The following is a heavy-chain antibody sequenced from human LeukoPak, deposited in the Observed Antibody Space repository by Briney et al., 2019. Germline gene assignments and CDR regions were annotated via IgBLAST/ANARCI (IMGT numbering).Heavy chain of an antibody. Sequence: PGRSLRLSCAASGFTFRNYGMHWVRQAPGKGLEWVAVIWHDGSNQYYTDSVKGRFTISRDNSKDTLFLQMNSLTAEDTAVYYCARGREYSGYDSAFYVWGQGTMVTVSS. V-gene: IGHV3-33*01. J-gene: IGHJ3*01. CDR1: GFTFRNYG. CDR2: IWHDGSNQ. CDR3: ARGREYSGYDSAFYV. D-gene: IGHD5-12*01.